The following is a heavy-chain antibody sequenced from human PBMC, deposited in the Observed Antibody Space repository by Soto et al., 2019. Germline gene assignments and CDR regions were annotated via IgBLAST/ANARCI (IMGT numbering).Heavy chain of an antibody. CDR3: ARDYGGNWEDAFDI. CDR2: ISSSSTI. D-gene: IGHD2-15*01. CDR1: GFTFSSYS. Sequence: GGSLRLSCAASGFTFSSYSMNWVRQAPGKGLEWVSYISSSSTIYYADSVKGRFTISRDNAKNSLYLQMNSLRDEDTAVYYCARDYGGNWEDAFDIWGQGTMVTVSS. J-gene: IGHJ3*02. V-gene: IGHV3-48*02.